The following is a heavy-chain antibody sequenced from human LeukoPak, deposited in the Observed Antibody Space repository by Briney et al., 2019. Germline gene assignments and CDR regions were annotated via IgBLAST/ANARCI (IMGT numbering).Heavy chain of an antibody. CDR1: GFTFSAYA. V-gene: IGHV3-64D*09. CDR3: VKITSVTGGDC. D-gene: IGHD1-1*01. CDR2: ISSNGGRS. J-gene: IGHJ4*02. Sequence: GGSLRLSCSASGFTFSAYAMYWVRRAPGKGLEYVSGISSNGGRSFYADSVKGRFTISRDNSKNTLDLQMSSLRVEDTAVYYCVKITSVTGGDCWGQGTRLTVSS.